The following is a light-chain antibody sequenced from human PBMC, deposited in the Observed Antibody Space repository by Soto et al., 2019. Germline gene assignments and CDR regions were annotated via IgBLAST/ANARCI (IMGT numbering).Light chain of an antibody. CDR1: SSDIGGYNF. CDR3: SSYAGSNNRYV. Sequence: QSALTQPPSASGSPGQSVAISCTGSSSDIGGYNFVSWYQQHPGKAPKLMIYEVTKRPSGVPDRFSGSKSGNTASLTVSRLQAEDEADYYCSSYAGSNNRYVFGTGTKVTVL. J-gene: IGLJ1*01. CDR2: EVT. V-gene: IGLV2-8*01.